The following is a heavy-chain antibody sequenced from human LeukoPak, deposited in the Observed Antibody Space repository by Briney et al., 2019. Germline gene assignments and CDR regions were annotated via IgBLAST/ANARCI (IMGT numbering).Heavy chain of an antibody. Sequence: GGSLRLSCVDSGSTVKSNYMSWARQAPGKGLEWVSGITGSGGDTYYADSVKGRFTISRDNSKNTLYLQMNSLRAEDTALYYCATSSGWYPKYFDYWGQGTLVTVSS. CDR3: ATSSGWYPKYFDY. V-gene: IGHV3-23*01. D-gene: IGHD6-19*01. CDR2: ITGSGGDT. J-gene: IGHJ4*02. CDR1: GSTVKSNY.